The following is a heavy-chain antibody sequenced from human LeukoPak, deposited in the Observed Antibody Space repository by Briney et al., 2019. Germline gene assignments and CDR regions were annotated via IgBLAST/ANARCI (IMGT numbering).Heavy chain of an antibody. V-gene: IGHV4-59*08. CDR3: ARHLTGRTGADAFDI. CDR1: GGSISSYY. J-gene: IGHJ3*02. Sequence: SETLSLTCTVSGGSISSYYWSWIRQPPGKGLEWIGYIYYSGSTNYNPSLKSRVTISVDTSKNQFSLKLSSVTAADTAVYYCARHLTGRTGADAFDIWGQGTMVTVSS. D-gene: IGHD1-1*01. CDR2: IYYSGST.